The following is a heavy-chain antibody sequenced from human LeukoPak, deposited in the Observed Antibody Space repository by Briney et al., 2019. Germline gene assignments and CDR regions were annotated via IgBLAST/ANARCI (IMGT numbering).Heavy chain of an antibody. CDR2: INHSGST. CDR3: ARVPIIRGVIGD. V-gene: IGHV4-34*09. D-gene: IGHD3-10*01. CDR1: GGSFSGYY. Sequence: SETLSLTCAVYGGSFSGYYWSWIRQPPGKGLEWIGEINHSGSTNYNPSLRSRVTISADTSKNQFSLKLTSVTAADTAVFYCARVPIIRGVIGDWGQGTLVSVSS. J-gene: IGHJ4*02.